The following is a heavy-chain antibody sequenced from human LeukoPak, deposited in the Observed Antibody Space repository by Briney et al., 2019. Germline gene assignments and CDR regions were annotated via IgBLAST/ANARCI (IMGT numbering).Heavy chain of an antibody. J-gene: IGHJ5*02. D-gene: IGHD4-17*01. CDR3: ARADYGDYAHGWFDP. Sequence: SSVKVSCKASGGTFSSYAIRWVRQAPGQGLEWMGGIIPIFGTANYAQKFQGRVTITTDESTSTAYMELSSLRSEDTAVYYCARADYGDYAHGWFDPWGQGTLVTVSS. CDR2: IIPIFGTA. CDR1: GGTFSSYA. V-gene: IGHV1-69*05.